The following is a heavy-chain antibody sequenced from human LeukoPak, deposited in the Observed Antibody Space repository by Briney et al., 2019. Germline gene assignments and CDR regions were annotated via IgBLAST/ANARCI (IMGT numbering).Heavy chain of an antibody. J-gene: IGHJ5*02. D-gene: IGHD1-26*01. V-gene: IGHV4-38-2*02. Sequence: SETLSLTCTVSGYSISSGYYWGWIRPPPGKGLEWIGSIYHSGSTYYNPSLKSRVTISVDTSKNQFSLKLSSVTAADTAVYYCARRIVGATNWFDPWGQGTLVTVSS. CDR3: ARRIVGATNWFDP. CDR1: GYSISSGYY. CDR2: IYHSGST.